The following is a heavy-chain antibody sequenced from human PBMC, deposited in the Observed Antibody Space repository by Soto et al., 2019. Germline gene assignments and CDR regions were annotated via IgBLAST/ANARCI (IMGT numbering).Heavy chain of an antibody. J-gene: IGHJ6*02. D-gene: IGHD3-3*01. CDR3: ARGSTYYDFWSGYFSGYYYGMDV. CDR1: GYTFTSYG. Sequence: ASVKVSCKASGYTFTSYGISWVRQAPGQGLEWMGWISAYNGNTNYAQKLQGRVTMTTDTSTSTAYMELRSLRSDDTAVYYCARGSTYYDFWSGYFSGYYYGMDVWGQGTTVTAP. CDR2: ISAYNGNT. V-gene: IGHV1-18*04.